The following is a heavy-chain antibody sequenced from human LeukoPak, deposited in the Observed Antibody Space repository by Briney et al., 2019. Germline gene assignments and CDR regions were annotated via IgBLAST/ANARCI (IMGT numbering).Heavy chain of an antibody. CDR1: GFTFSSYG. D-gene: IGHD6-13*01. V-gene: IGHV3-30*18. J-gene: IGHJ4*02. Sequence: PGRSLRLSCAASGFTFSSYGMHWVRQAPGKGLEWVAVISYDGSNKYYAASVKGRFTISRDNSKNTLYLQMNSLRAEDTAVYYCAKAPGGVAAELDYWGQGTLVTVSS. CDR3: AKAPGGVAAELDY. CDR2: ISYDGSNK.